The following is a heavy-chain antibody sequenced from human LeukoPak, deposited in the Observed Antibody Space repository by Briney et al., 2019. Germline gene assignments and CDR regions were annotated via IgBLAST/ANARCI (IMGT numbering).Heavy chain of an antibody. CDR1: GFTFSSYS. D-gene: IGHD6-19*01. Sequence: GRSLRLSCAASGFTFSSYSMNWVRQAPGKGLEWVSSISSSSSYIYYADSVKGRFTISRDNAKNSLYLQMNSLRAEDTAVYYCARVDSSGWYSAFDIWGQGTMVTVSS. CDR2: ISSSSSYI. V-gene: IGHV3-21*01. CDR3: ARVDSSGWYSAFDI. J-gene: IGHJ3*02.